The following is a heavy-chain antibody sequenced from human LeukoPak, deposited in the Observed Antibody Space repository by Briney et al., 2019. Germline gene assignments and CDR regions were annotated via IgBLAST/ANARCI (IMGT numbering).Heavy chain of an antibody. V-gene: IGHV4-59*01. CDR2: IYYSGST. Sequence: SETLSLTCTVSGGSISSYYWSWIRQPPGKGLEWIGYIYYSGSTNYNPSLKSRVTISVDTSKNQFSLKLSSVTAADTAVYYCARLTNTAFMVYFDYWGQGTLVTVSS. J-gene: IGHJ4*02. CDR1: GGSISSYY. CDR3: ARLTNTAFMVYFDY. D-gene: IGHD5-18*01.